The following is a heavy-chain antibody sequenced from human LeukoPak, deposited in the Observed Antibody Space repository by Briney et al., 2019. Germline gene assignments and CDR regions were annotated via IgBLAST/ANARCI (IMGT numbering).Heavy chain of an antibody. J-gene: IGHJ5*02. D-gene: IGHD6-13*01. CDR1: GGSFSGYY. V-gene: IGHV4-34*01. CDR3: ARGHPNLAAAGTYNWFDP. CDR2: INHSGST. Sequence: SETLSLTCAVYGGSFSGYYWSWIRQPPGKGLEWIGEINHSGSTNYNPSLKSRVTISVGTSKNQFSLKLSSVTAAGTAVYYCARGHPNLAAAGTYNWFDPWGQGTLVTVSS.